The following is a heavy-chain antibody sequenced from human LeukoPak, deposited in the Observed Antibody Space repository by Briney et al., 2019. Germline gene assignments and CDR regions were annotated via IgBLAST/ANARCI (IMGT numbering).Heavy chain of an antibody. CDR3: ARVSRSFFHALDY. Sequence: GGSLRLSCAASGFTFSSYWMSWVRQAPGKGLEWVANIKRDGSEKYYVDSVKGRFTISRDNAKNSLYLQMNSLRAEDTAVYYCARVSRSFFHALDYWGQGTLVTVSS. J-gene: IGHJ4*02. D-gene: IGHD3-16*01. V-gene: IGHV3-7*01. CDR2: IKRDGSEK. CDR1: GFTFSSYW.